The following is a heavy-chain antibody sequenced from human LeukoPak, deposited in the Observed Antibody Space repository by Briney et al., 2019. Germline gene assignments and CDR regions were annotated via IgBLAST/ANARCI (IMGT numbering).Heavy chain of an antibody. Sequence: GGSLRLSCAASEFAFRSYSMNWVRQAPGKGLEWVSAISGSGGSTYYADSVKGRFAISRDNSKNTLYLQMNSLRAEDTAVYYCAKASVVVVIAISWGQGTLVTVSS. V-gene: IGHV3-23*01. D-gene: IGHD2-21*01. CDR3: AKASVVVVIAIS. J-gene: IGHJ4*02. CDR2: ISGSGGST. CDR1: EFAFRSYS.